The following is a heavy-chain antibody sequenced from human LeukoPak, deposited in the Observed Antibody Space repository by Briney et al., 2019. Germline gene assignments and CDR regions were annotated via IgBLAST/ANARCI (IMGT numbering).Heavy chain of an antibody. CDR2: IYYSGST. J-gene: IGHJ4*02. V-gene: IGHV4-39*07. CDR1: GGSISSSSYY. D-gene: IGHD3-10*01. Sequence: SETLSLTCTVSGGSISSSSYYWGWIRQPPGKGLEWIGNIYYSGSTYYNPSLKSRVTISVDTSKNQCSLKLSSVTAADTAVYYCARDLYGSRDYWGQGTLVTVSS. CDR3: ARDLYGSRDY.